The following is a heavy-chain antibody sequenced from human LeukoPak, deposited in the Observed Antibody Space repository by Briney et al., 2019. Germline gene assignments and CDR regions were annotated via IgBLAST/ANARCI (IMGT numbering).Heavy chain of an antibody. CDR1: GGSISSSSYY. Sequence: KPSETLSLTCTVSGGSISSSSYYWGWIRQPLGKGLEWIGSIYYSGSTYYNPSLKSRVTISVDTSKNQFSLKLSSVTAADTAVYYCARRGDYDSSGYYSGFDYWGQGTLATVSS. V-gene: IGHV4-39*01. D-gene: IGHD3-22*01. CDR2: IYYSGST. CDR3: ARRGDYDSSGYYSGFDY. J-gene: IGHJ4*02.